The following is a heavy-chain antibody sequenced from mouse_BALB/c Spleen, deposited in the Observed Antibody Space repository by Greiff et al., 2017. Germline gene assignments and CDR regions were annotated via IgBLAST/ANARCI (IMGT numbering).Heavy chain of an antibody. J-gene: IGHJ2*01. CDR3: ARDHGGYFDY. V-gene: IGHV2-9*02. Sequence: VKVVESGPGLVAPSQSLSITCTVSGFSLTSYGVHWVRQPPGKGLEWLGVIWAGGSTNSNSALMSRLSISKDNSKSQVFIKMNSLQTDDTAMYYCARDHGGYFDYWGQGTTLTVSS. CDR1: GFSLTSYG. CDR2: IWAGGST.